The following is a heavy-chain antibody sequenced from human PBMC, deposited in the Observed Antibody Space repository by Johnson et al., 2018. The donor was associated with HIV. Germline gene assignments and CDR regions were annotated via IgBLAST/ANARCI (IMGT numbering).Heavy chain of an antibody. D-gene: IGHD1-26*01. V-gene: IGHV3-15*01. J-gene: IGHJ3*02. CDR1: GFTFSNAW. CDR2: IKSKTDGGTT. Sequence: VYLVESGGGLVKPGGSLRLSCAASGFTFSNAWMSWVRQAPGKGLEWVGRIKSKTDGGTTDYAAPVKGRFTISRDDSKNTLYLQMNSLKTEDTALYYCTTDVPGGPYYNAFDIWGQGTMVTVSS. CDR3: TTDVPGGPYYNAFDI.